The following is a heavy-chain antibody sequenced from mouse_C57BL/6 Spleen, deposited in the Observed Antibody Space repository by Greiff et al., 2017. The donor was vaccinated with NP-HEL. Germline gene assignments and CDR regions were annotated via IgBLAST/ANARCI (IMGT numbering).Heavy chain of an antibody. CDR1: GYTFTSYG. CDR3: ARHDYYFDY. Sequence: QVQLQQPGAELVMPGASVKLSCKASGYTFTSYGMHWVKQRPGQGLEWIGEIDPSDSYTNYNQKFKGKSTLTVDKSSSTAYMQLSSLTSEDSAVYYCARHDYYFDYWGQGTTLTVSS. V-gene: IGHV1-69*01. D-gene: IGHD2-4*01. J-gene: IGHJ2*01. CDR2: IDPSDSYT.